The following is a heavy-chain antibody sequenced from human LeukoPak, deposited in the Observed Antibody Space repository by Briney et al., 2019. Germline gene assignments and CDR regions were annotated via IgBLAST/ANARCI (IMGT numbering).Heavy chain of an antibody. CDR3: ARDCYDILTGCFDH. CDR2: IYTSGST. CDR1: GGSISTYY. Sequence: PSETLSLTCTVSGGSISTYYWSWVRQPAGKGLEWIGRIYTSGSTNYNPSLKSRVTMSVDTSKNQFSLKLTSVTAADTAVYYCARDCYDILTGCFDHWGQGTPVTVSS. V-gene: IGHV4-4*07. D-gene: IGHD3-9*01. J-gene: IGHJ5*02.